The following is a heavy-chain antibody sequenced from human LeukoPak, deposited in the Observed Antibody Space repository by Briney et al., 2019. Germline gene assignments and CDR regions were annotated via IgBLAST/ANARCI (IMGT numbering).Heavy chain of an antibody. CDR3: ARDLSGNYDFWSGYYFDY. Sequence: GGSLRLSCAASGFTFSSNWMSWVRQAPGQGLEWVANIKQDGSEKYYVDSVKGRFTISRDNAKNSLYLQMNSLRAEDTAVYYCARDLSGNYDFWSGYYFDYWGQGTLVTVSS. D-gene: IGHD3-3*01. J-gene: IGHJ4*02. V-gene: IGHV3-7*01. CDR1: GFTFSSNW. CDR2: IKQDGSEK.